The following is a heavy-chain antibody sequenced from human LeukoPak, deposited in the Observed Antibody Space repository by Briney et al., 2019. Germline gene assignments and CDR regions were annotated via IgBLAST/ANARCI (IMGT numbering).Heavy chain of an antibody. CDR2: MNPNSGNT. V-gene: IGHV1-8*03. J-gene: IGHJ6*03. CDR3: ARDWGVSARPGYMDV. CDR1: GYTFISYD. Sequence: ASVKVSCKASGYTFISYDINWVRQVTGQGLEWMGWMNPNSGNTGYAQKFQGRVTITRNTSISTAFMELSSLRSEDTAVYYCARDWGVSARPGYMDVWGKGTTVTVSS. D-gene: IGHD6-6*01.